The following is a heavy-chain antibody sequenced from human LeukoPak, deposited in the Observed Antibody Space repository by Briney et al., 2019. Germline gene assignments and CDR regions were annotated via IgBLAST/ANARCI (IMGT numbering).Heavy chain of an antibody. CDR1: GGSISPNY. CDR2: IYYSGST. D-gene: IGHD1-7*01. Sequence: PSETLSLTCTVSGGSISPNYFSWIRQPPGRGLEWIGYIYYSGSTKYNPSLKSRATISLDTSKKQFSLRLSSVTAADTAVYSCARLSPNYWWFDPWGQGTLVTVS. V-gene: IGHV4-59*08. J-gene: IGHJ5*02. CDR3: ARLSPNYWWFDP.